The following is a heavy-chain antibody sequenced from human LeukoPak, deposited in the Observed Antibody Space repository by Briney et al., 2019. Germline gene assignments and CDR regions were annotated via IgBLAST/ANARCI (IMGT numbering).Heavy chain of an antibody. J-gene: IGHJ3*02. V-gene: IGHV3-7*01. CDR1: GFTFSSYW. CDR2: IKQDGSEK. D-gene: IGHD2/OR15-2a*01. Sequence: PGGSLRLSCAASGFTFSSYWMSWVRQAPGKGLEWVANIKQDGSEKYYVDSVKGRFTISRDNAKNSLYLQMNSLRAEDTAVYYCARDRFHDYHFQADAFDIWGLGTMVTVSS. CDR3: ARDRFHDYHFQADAFDI.